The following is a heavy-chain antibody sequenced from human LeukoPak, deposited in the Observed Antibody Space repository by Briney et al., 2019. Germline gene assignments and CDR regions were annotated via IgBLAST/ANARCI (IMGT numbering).Heavy chain of an antibody. CDR1: GGSISSYY. CDR3: ARGAARPFWFDP. CDR2: IYYSGST. J-gene: IGHJ5*02. V-gene: IGHV4-30-4*01. D-gene: IGHD6-6*01. Sequence: SETLSLTCTVSGGSISSYYWSWIRQPPGKGLEWIGYIYYSGSTYYNPSLKSRVTISVDTSKNQFSLKLSSVTAADTAVYYCARGAARPFWFDPWGQGTLVTVSS.